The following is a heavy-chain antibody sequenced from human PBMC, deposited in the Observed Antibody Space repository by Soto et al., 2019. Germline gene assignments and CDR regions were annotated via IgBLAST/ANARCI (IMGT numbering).Heavy chain of an antibody. CDR2: IYYSGNT. D-gene: IGHD6-19*01. CDR1: GDSISSGDYY. CDR3: ARAGDSSGPVALGY. J-gene: IGHJ4*02. V-gene: IGHV4-30-4*01. Sequence: PSETLSLTCTVSGDSISSGDYYWSWIRQPPGKGLEWIGCIYYSGNTYYNPSLKRRFSISVDTSKNQFSLQLSSVTAADTAVYYCARAGDSSGPVALGYWGQGTLVTVS.